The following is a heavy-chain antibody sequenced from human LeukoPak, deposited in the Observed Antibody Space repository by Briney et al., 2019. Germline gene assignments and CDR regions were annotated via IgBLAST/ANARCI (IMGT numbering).Heavy chain of an antibody. V-gene: IGHV4-30-2*01. D-gene: IGHD3-22*01. CDR1: GGSISSGGYS. CDR3: ARSHYYDSSGQAGDFDY. Sequence: PSETLSLTCAVPGGSISSGGYSWSWIRQPPGKGLEWIGYIYHSGSTYYNPSLKSRVTISVDRSKNQFSLKLSSVTAADTAVYYCARSHYYDSSGQAGDFDYWGQGTLVTVSS. J-gene: IGHJ4*02. CDR2: IYHSGST.